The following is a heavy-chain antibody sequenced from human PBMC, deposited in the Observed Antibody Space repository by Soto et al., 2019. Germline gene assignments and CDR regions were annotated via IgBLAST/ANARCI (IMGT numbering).Heavy chain of an antibody. CDR3: ATSLI. V-gene: IGHV3-7*01. CDR2: IKGDGSEK. D-gene: IGHD6-6*01. J-gene: IGHJ4*02. CDR1: GFTFRNYW. Sequence: EVQLVESGGGLVQPGGSLRLSCTASGFTFRNYWMNWVRQAPGKGLEWVASIKGDGSEKYYVDAVKGRFSISRDNARNSLYLQMNSLRAEDTAVYYCATSLIRGQGALVTVSS.